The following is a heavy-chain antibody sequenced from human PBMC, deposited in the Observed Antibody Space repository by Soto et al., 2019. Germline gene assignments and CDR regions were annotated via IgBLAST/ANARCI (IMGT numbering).Heavy chain of an antibody. J-gene: IGHJ4*02. CDR1: GGSIGNDDYS. CDR2: IYHSGTT. Sequence: SEALSLTCTVSGGSIGNDDYSWSWVRQPPGKGLEWIGYIYHSGTTYYNPSLTSRVTISVDGSNNQFSLKLTSMTAADTAVYYCATVIPATRYFAYWGQGILVTVSS. D-gene: IGHD2-15*01. CDR3: ATVIPATRYFAY. V-gene: IGHV4-30-2*01.